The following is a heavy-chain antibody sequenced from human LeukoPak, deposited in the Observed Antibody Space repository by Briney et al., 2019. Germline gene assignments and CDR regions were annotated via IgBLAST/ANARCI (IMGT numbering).Heavy chain of an antibody. D-gene: IGHD6-13*01. J-gene: IGHJ4*02. V-gene: IGHV4-59*01. Sequence: PSETLSLTCTVSGGSISSYYWSWIRQPPGKGLAWIGYIYYNGSTNYNPSLKSRVTISVDTSKNKFSLKLSSVTAADTAVYYCARLYSSSLGRVFDYWGQGTLVTVSS. CDR1: GGSISSYY. CDR2: IYYNGST. CDR3: ARLYSSSLGRVFDY.